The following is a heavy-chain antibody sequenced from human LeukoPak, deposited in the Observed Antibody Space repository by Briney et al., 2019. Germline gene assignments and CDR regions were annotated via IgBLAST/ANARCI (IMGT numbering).Heavy chain of an antibody. CDR1: GFTFDDYA. Sequence: GGSLRLSCAASGFTFDDYAMHWVRQAPGKGLEWGSLISWDGVSTYSADSMKGRFTISRDNSKNSLYLQMNSLRAEDTALYICARVGRAYYYYYGMDVWGKGTTVTVSS. CDR3: ARVGRAYYYYYGMDV. CDR2: ISWDGVST. J-gene: IGHJ6*04. D-gene: IGHD3-10*01. V-gene: IGHV3-43D*04.